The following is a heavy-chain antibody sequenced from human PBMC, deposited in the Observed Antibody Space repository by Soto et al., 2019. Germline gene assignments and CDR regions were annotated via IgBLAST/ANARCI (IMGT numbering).Heavy chain of an antibody. V-gene: IGHV4-59*01. J-gene: IGHJ4*02. CDR2: IYYSGST. Sequence: PSETLSLTCAVYGGSFSSYYWSWIRQPPGKGLEWIGYIYYSGSTNYNPSLKSRVTISVDTSKNQFSLKLSSVTAADTAVYYCARGEVAVAGTSFDYWGQGTLVTVSS. D-gene: IGHD6-19*01. CDR3: ARGEVAVAGTSFDY. CDR1: GGSFSSYY.